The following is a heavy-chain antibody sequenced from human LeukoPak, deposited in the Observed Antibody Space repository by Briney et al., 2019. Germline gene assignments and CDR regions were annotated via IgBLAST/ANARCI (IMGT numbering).Heavy chain of an antibody. CDR2: IRQDGSAR. CDR3: ATSLDAAGGPY. D-gene: IGHD6-13*01. J-gene: IGHJ4*02. Sequence: GGSLRLSCPASGFTFTTYWMTWVRQAPGKGREWLANIRQDGSARFYAASVKGRFTISRDNARKSVYLQMNSLRVEDTAVYYCATSLDAAGGPYWGQGTLVTVSS. V-gene: IGHV3-7*01. CDR1: GFTFTTYW.